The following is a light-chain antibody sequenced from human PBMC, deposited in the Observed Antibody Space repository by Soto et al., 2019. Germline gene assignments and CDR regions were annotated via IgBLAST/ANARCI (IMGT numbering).Light chain of an antibody. CDR2: SNN. CDR3: AAWDDRLNGWV. V-gene: IGLV1-44*01. CDR1: SSNIGSNT. J-gene: IGLJ3*02. Sequence: QSVLTQPPSASGTPGQRVTISCSGSSSNIGSNTVNWYQQLPGTAPKLLIYSNNQRPSGVPDRFSGSKSGTSASLAISGLQSEEEADYYCAAWDDRLNGWVFGGGTQLTVL.